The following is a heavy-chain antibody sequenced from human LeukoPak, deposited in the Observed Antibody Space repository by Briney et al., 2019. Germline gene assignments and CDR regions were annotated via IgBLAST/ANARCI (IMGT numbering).Heavy chain of an antibody. CDR3: ARGLTYYYDSTSYAFDS. D-gene: IGHD3-22*01. CDR2: INHRGIT. CDR1: GYSISSGYY. Sequence: SETLSLTCTVSGYSISSGYYWGWIRQAPGKGLEWIGEINHRGITNYAPSLKSRVTISVDISKSQFSLNVTSVTAADTAVYFCARGLTYYYDSTSYAFDSWGQGALVTVSS. V-gene: IGHV4-38-2*02. J-gene: IGHJ4*02.